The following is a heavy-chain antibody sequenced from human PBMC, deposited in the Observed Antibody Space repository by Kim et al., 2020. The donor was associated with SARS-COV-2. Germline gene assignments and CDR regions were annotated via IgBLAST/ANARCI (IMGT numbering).Heavy chain of an antibody. CDR3: TRDGRALRDY. V-gene: IGHV3-7*03. J-gene: IGHJ4*02. Sequence: SEKYYVDSLKGRFTISRDNAKNSLYLQMDILRAEVTALYYCTRDGRALRDYWGQGTLVIVSS. D-gene: IGHD4-17*01. CDR2: SEK.